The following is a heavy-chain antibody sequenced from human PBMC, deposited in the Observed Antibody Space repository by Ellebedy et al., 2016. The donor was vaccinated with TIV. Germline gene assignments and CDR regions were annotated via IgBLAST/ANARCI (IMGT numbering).Heavy chain of an antibody. D-gene: IGHD6-19*01. CDR1: GFSLSNARMG. Sequence: SGPTLVKPTETLTLTCTVSGFSLSNARMGVSWIRQPPGKALEWLAHIFSNDEKSYSTSLKSRLTISKDTSKSQVVLTMTNMDPVDTATYYCARIRIAVEVGQYYYGMDVWGQGTTVTVSS. V-gene: IGHV2-26*01. CDR2: IFSNDEK. J-gene: IGHJ6*02. CDR3: ARIRIAVEVGQYYYGMDV.